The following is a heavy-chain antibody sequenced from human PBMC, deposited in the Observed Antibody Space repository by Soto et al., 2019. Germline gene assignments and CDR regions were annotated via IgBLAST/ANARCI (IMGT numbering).Heavy chain of an antibody. CDR3: ARGYDSSGYYFGY. J-gene: IGHJ4*02. Sequence: PGGSLRLSCAASGFTFSSYGMHWVRQAPGKGLEWVAVIWNDGSNKYYADSVKGRFTISRDNSKTTLYLQMNSLRAEDTAVYYCARGYDSSGYYFGYWGQGTLVTVSS. CDR2: IWNDGSNK. CDR1: GFTFSSYG. D-gene: IGHD3-22*01. V-gene: IGHV3-33*01.